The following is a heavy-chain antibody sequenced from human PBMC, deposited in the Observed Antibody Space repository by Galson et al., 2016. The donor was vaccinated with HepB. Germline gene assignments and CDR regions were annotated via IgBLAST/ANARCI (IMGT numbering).Heavy chain of an antibody. J-gene: IGHJ4*02. CDR3: AKDHNSNGYFDY. CDR1: EFTFSNSG. D-gene: IGHD3-22*01. V-gene: IGHV3-30*18. Sequence: SLRLSCAASEFTFSNSGMHWVRQAPGKGLEWVAIISYDGSHTYYADSVKGRFTISRDNSKHTLYLQINSLRADDTAVYYCAKDHNSNGYFDYWGQGTLVTVSS. CDR2: ISYDGSHT.